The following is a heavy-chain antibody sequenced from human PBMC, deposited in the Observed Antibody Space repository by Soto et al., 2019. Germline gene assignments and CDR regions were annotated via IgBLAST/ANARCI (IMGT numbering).Heavy chain of an antibody. J-gene: IGHJ4*02. CDR3: VRDDDNLDNGLDH. Sequence: QVQLVESGGGVVQPGGSLRLSFTASGLPLGSFGLPWVRQAPGKGLQWVAVIPHDGPFQYYLDSVKGRFTISRDNSKDTLYLQMNSLRVEDTAVYYCVRDDDNLDNGLDHWGQGTLVTVSS. CDR1: GLPLGSFG. CDR2: IPHDGPFQ. D-gene: IGHD1-1*01. V-gene: IGHV3-30*19.